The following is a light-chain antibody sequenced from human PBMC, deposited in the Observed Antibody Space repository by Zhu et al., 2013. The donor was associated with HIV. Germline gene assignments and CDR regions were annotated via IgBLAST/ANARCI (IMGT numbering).Light chain of an antibody. V-gene: IGKV3D-15*01. Sequence: EIVLTQSPGTLSLSPGERATLSCRASQSVSSNYLAWYQQKPGQAPRLLIYGASTRASGIPERFSGSGSGTEFTLTINSLQSEDFAVYYCQQYNNWPPVLFTFGPGTKVDIK. J-gene: IGKJ3*01. CDR1: QSVSSN. CDR3: QQYNNWPPVLFT. CDR2: GAS.